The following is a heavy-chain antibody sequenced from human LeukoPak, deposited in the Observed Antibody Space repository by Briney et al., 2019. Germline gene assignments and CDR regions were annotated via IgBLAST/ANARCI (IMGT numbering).Heavy chain of an antibody. CDR2: VYYSVST. J-gene: IGHJ4*02. CDR3: ARLGSGYLYYFDY. D-gene: IGHD5-12*01. Sequence: SSETLSLTCTVSGGSITNYYWTWIRQPPGKGLEWIGNVYYSVSTNYNLSLKSRVTISVDTSKNQFSLRLSSVTAADTAMYYCARLGSGYLYYFDYWGQGTLVTVSS. V-gene: IGHV4-59*08. CDR1: GGSITNYY.